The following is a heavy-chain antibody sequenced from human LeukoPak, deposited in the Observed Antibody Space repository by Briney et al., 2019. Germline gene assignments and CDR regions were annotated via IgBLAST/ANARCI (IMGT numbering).Heavy chain of an antibody. V-gene: IGHV3-30-3*01. CDR1: GFTFNRYA. CDR3: ARESNWNSLVDY. D-gene: IGHD1-1*01. CDR2: ISYDGSNK. J-gene: IGHJ4*02. Sequence: PGGSLRLSCAASGFTFNRYAIHWVRQAPGKGLEWVAVISYDGSNKYHADSVKGRFTISRDNSKNTLYLQMNSLRAEDTAVYYCARESNWNSLVDYWGQGTLVTVSS.